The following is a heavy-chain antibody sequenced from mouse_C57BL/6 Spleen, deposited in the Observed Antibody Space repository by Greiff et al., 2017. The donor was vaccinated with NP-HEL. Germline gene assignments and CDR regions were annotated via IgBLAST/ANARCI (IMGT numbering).Heavy chain of an antibody. D-gene: IGHD4-1*01. CDR1: GFTFSDYG. CDR3: ARPGLGAYYFDY. Sequence: EVQLVESGGGLVKPGGSLKLSCAASGFTFSDYGMHWVRQAPEKGLEWVAYISSGSSTIYYADTVKGRFTISRDNAKNTLVLQMTGLGSEDTAMYYCARPGLGAYYFDYWGQGTTLTVSS. J-gene: IGHJ2*01. CDR2: ISSGSSTI. V-gene: IGHV5-17*01.